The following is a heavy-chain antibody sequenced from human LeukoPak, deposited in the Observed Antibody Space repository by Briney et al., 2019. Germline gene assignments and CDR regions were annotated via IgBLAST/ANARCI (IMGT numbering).Heavy chain of an antibody. D-gene: IGHD6-13*01. CDR1: GFSFASYT. CDR3: GKDQTAVAGWIDY. CDR2: ISGSGGST. Sequence: GGSLRLSCAASGFSFASYTMSWVRQAPGKGLEWVSTISGSGGSTYSADSVKGRFTISRDNSKNTLYLQMNSLRVEDTAVYYCGKDQTAVAGWIDYWGQGTLVTVSS. V-gene: IGHV3-23*01. J-gene: IGHJ4*02.